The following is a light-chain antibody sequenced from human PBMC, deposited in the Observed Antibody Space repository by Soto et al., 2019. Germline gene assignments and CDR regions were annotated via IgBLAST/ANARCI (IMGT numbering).Light chain of an antibody. CDR2: MGS. J-gene: IGKJ1*01. CDR3: LQALQTPPT. Sequence: DIVLTQSPLSLFVTPGEPASISCRSSQSLLYSNGYNYLDWYLQKPGQSPQLLMSMGSDRASGVPDGFSGSGSGTDFTLKISRVEAEDVGVYYCLQALQTPPTFGQGTKVEIK. CDR1: QSLLYSNGYNY. V-gene: IGKV2-28*01.